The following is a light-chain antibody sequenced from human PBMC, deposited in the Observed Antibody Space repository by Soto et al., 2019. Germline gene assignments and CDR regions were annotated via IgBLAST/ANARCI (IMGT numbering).Light chain of an antibody. CDR2: GAS. Sequence: EIVLTQSPGTLSLSPGDRATLSCRASQSVRSSSLAWYQKKPGQAPRLLFYGASSRATGIPDRFSGSGSGTDLTLTISGLETEDFAVYYCQQYGSSPPRTFGQGTKVDIK. CDR3: QQYGSSPPRT. CDR1: QSVRSSS. J-gene: IGKJ1*01. V-gene: IGKV3-20*01.